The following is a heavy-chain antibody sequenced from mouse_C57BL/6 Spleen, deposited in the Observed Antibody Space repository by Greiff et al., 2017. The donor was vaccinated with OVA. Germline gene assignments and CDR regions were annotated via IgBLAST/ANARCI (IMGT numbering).Heavy chain of an antibody. CDR2: IHPNSGST. CDR3: ASYDYDTAYLAY. CDR1: GYTFTSYW. Sequence: QVQLQQPGAELVKPGASVKSSCKASGYTFTSYWMHWVKQRPGQGLEWIGMIHPNSGSTNSNEKFKSKATLTVDKSSSTAYMQLSSLTSEDSAVYCCASYDYDTAYLAYWGQGTLVTVSA. D-gene: IGHD2-4*01. J-gene: IGHJ3*01. V-gene: IGHV1-64*01.